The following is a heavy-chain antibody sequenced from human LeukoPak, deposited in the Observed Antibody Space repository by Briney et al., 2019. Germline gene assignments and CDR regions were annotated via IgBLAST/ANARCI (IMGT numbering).Heavy chain of an antibody. CDR2: IYYTGNT. CDR3: ARQTGSGLFTLP. Sequence: SETLSLTCTVSGVSISSSNSYWGWIRQPPGKGLEWIGSIYYTGNTYYNASLKSRVTISIDTSKNQISLRLSPVTATDTAMYYCARQTGSGLFTLPGGQGTLVTVSS. V-gene: IGHV4-39*01. CDR1: GVSISSSNSY. J-gene: IGHJ4*02. D-gene: IGHD3/OR15-3a*01.